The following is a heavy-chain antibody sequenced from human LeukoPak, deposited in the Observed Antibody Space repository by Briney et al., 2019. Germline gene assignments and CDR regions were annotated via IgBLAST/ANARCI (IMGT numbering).Heavy chain of an antibody. D-gene: IGHD3-22*01. CDR2: INPSGGST. J-gene: IGHJ4*02. V-gene: IGHV1-46*02. Sequence: ASVKVSCKASGYTFKSYGITWVRQAPGQGLEWMGIINPSGGSTSYAQKFQGRVTMTRDTSTSTAYMELRSLRSEDTAVYYCARAQGYYDSSGYFVLPAYFDYWGQGTLVTVSS. CDR3: ARAQGYYDSSGYFVLPAYFDY. CDR1: GYTFKSYG.